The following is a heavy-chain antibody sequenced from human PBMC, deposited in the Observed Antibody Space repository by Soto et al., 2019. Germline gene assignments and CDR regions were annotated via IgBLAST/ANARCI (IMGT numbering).Heavy chain of an antibody. Sequence: QVQLVQSGAEVKRPGSSVKVSCKGSEDTFNRYADTWVRQAPGQGLEWMGRIIPMFGIASYAQNFQGRVTITAEKSTNTAYMELSSLRSEDTAVYYCARDWGRSDVIPAAISAMHVLGQGTSVTVSS. CDR3: ARDWGRSDVIPAAISAMHV. V-gene: IGHV1-69*04. CDR1: EDTFNRYA. J-gene: IGHJ6*02. D-gene: IGHD2-2*01. CDR2: IIPMFGIA.